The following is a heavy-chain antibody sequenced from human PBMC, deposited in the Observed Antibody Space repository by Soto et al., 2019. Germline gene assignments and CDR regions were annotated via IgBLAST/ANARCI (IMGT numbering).Heavy chain of an antibody. CDR3: ATDRGYFDL. CDR1: GFTFSSSG. Sequence: QVQLVESGGGVVQPGRSLRLSCVASGFTFSSSGMHWVRQTPGKGLEWVAVIWFDGSDKDYADSVKGRVTISRDNSKHPLYRATQSPRPDNTAVYYCATDRGYFDLWGRGTLVTVSS. CDR2: IWFDGSDK. J-gene: IGHJ2*01. V-gene: IGHV3-33*03.